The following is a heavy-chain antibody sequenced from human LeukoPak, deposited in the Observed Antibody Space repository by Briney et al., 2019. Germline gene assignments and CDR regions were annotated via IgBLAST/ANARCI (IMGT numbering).Heavy chain of an antibody. V-gene: IGHV4-34*01. CDR1: GGPFSGYY. Sequence: ETLTLTCAVSGGPFSGYYWSWIRQPPGKGLEWVGEINRSGSNNYNPSFMRRRTILVNTYNNQSSLKQSSVTAADTTVDYYGRVIRRYSYGYFDDWGQGTLVTVSS. D-gene: IGHD5-24*01. CDR2: INRSGSN. J-gene: IGHJ4*02. CDR3: GRVIRRYSYGYFDD.